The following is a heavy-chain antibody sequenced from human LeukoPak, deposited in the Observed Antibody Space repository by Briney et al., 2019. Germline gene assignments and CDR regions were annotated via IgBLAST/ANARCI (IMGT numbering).Heavy chain of an antibody. Sequence: PSETLSLTCTVSGGSISSYYWSWIRQPPGKGLEWIGSIYYSGSTYYNPSLKSRVTISVDTSKNQFSLKLSSVTAADTAVYYCARLVSIAAVIGVDYWGQGTLVTVSS. CDR1: GGSISSYY. CDR3: ARLVSIAAVIGVDY. D-gene: IGHD6-13*01. V-gene: IGHV4-59*05. J-gene: IGHJ4*02. CDR2: IYYSGST.